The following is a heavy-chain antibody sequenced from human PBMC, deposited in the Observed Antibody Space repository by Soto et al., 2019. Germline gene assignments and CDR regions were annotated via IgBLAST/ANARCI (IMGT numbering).Heavy chain of an antibody. CDR2: INHSGST. D-gene: IGHD6-13*01. CDR1: GGSFSGYY. V-gene: IGHV4-34*01. Sequence: SETLSLTCAVYGGSFSGYYWSWIHQPPGKGLGWIGEINHSGSTNYNPSLKSRVTISVDTSKNQFSLKLSSETAADTAVYYCARRKAAAGTFLSFYYYGMDVWGRGTTVTVSS. CDR3: ARRKAAAGTFLSFYYYGMDV. J-gene: IGHJ6*02.